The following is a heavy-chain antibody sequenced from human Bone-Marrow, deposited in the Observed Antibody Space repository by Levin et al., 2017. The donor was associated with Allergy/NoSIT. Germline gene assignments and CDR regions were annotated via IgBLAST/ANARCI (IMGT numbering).Heavy chain of an antibody. CDR2: ISSSGGNT. D-gene: IGHD4-23*01. V-gene: IGHV3-23*01. Sequence: PGGSLRFSCAASGFTFTAYAMSWVRQAPGKGLEWVSAISSSGGNTYYVDSVKGRFTISRDTSKTTLYLQMNSLRPEDTAVYYCANHRHYGGDSDWYFDLWGRGTLVTVSS. CDR3: ANHRHYGGDSDWYFDL. J-gene: IGHJ2*01. CDR1: GFTFTAYA.